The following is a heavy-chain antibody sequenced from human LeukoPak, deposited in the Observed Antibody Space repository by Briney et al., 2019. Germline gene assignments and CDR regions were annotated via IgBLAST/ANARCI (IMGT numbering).Heavy chain of an antibody. J-gene: IGHJ3*02. D-gene: IGHD4-11*01. CDR3: ARDDSPTLTGPAYYDAFDI. V-gene: IGHV3-53*01. Sequence: GGSLRLSCAASGFTVSSTYMAWVRQAPGKGLQGVSDIYSAGDAYYADSVKGRFTVSRDSSKNTLYLQMNSLRAEDTAIYYCARDDSPTLTGPAYYDAFDIWGQGIMVTVSS. CDR2: IYSAGDA. CDR1: GFTVSSTY.